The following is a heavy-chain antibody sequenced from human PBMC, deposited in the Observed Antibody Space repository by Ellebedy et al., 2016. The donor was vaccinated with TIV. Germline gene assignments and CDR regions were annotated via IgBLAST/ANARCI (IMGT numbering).Heavy chain of an antibody. CDR3: ARRGSSSWYPLLDY. CDR2: INPNSGGT. V-gene: IGHV1-2*02. J-gene: IGHJ4*02. D-gene: IGHD6-13*01. Sequence: ASVKVSXKASGYTFTSYDINWVRQAPGQGLEWMGWINPNSGGTNYAQKFQGRVTMTRDTSISTAYMELSRLRSDDTAVYYCARRGSSSWYPLLDYWGQGTLVTVSS. CDR1: GYTFTSYD.